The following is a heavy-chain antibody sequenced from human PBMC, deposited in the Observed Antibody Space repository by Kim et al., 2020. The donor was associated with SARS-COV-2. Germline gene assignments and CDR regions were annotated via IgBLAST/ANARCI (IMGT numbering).Heavy chain of an antibody. J-gene: IGHJ4*02. Sequence: SETLSLTCTVSGGSISSSSYYWGWIRQPPGKGLEWIGSIYYSGSTYYNPSLKSRVTISVDTSKNQFSLKLSSVTAADTAVYYCARPSSSLDSRDYWGQGTLVTVSS. V-gene: IGHV4-39*01. D-gene: IGHD6-6*01. CDR1: GGSISSSSYY. CDR3: ARPSSSLDSRDY. CDR2: IYYSGST.